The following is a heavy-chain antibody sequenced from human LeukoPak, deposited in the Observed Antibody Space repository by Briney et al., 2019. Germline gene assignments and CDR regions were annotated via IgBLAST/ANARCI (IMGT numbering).Heavy chain of an antibody. CDR2: ISSSSSYI. D-gene: IGHD2-2*02. Sequence: GGSLRLCGAASGFTFSSYSMRWVRQAPGKGVEGVSSISSSSSYIYYADSVKGRFTISRDNAKNSLYLQMNSLRAEDTAVYYCARDVSDCSSTSCYTGDVWGQGTTVTVSS. J-gene: IGHJ6*02. CDR3: ARDVSDCSSTSCYTGDV. V-gene: IGHV3-21*01. CDR1: GFTFSSYS.